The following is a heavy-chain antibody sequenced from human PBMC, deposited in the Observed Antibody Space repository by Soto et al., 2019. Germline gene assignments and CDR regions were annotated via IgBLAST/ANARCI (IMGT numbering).Heavy chain of an antibody. Sequence: ASVKVSCKASGGTFSSYAISWVRQAPGQGLEWMGWINPNSGGTNYAQNFQGRVTMTRDTSISTAYMELSRLRSDDTAVYYCARDQWSVVPGGIRDYYIMDVWGQGTTVTVSS. J-gene: IGHJ6*02. CDR1: GGTFSSYA. V-gene: IGHV1-2*02. CDR2: INPNSGGT. CDR3: ARDQWSVVPGGIRDYYIMDV. D-gene: IGHD2-2*02.